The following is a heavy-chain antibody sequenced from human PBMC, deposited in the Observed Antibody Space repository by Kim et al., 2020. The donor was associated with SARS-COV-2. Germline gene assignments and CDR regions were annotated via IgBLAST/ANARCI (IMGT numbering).Heavy chain of an antibody. J-gene: IGHJ5*02. D-gene: IGHD2-21*02. CDR2: INNDGRNT. Sequence: GGSLRLSCTASGFIVSNYAMSWVRQAPGKGLEWVSAINNDGRNTYYADSVKGRFTISKDNSKNMLFLQMNSLRADDTAVYSCAKSWAYCGRGCYTYLFDPWGQGTLVTVSS. CDR1: GFIVSNYA. V-gene: IGHV3-23*01. CDR3: AKSWAYCGRGCYTYLFDP.